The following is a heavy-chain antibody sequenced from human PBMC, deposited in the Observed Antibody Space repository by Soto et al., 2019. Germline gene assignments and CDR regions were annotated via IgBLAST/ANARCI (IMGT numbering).Heavy chain of an antibody. Sequence: GGSLRLSCAASGFTFSDHYMDWVGQAPGKGLEWVGRIRNKAKSYSTEYAASVKGRFTISRDDSKNSLYLQMNSLKTEDTAVYFCTRSERDSSTWSDDVFDIWGQGTMVTVSS. CDR3: TRSERDSSTWSDDVFDI. CDR1: GFTFSDHY. D-gene: IGHD6-13*01. CDR2: IRNKAKSYST. V-gene: IGHV3-72*01. J-gene: IGHJ3*02.